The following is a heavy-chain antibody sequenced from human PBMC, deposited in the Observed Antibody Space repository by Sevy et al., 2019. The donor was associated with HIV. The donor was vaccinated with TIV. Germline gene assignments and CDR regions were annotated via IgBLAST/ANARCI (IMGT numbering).Heavy chain of an antibody. V-gene: IGHV3-23*01. Sequence: GGSLRLSCVASGFRFSAFGMAGVRQAAGEGLEWVSGINGGGGSTYYRNSVKGRFTVSRDNSKNTVYLQMNSLRADDTAVYYCAKAPYYDFWSHNYNNWFDPWGQGTLVTVSS. J-gene: IGHJ5*02. CDR1: GFRFSAFG. D-gene: IGHD3-3*01. CDR3: AKAPYYDFWSHNYNNWFDP. CDR2: INGGGGST.